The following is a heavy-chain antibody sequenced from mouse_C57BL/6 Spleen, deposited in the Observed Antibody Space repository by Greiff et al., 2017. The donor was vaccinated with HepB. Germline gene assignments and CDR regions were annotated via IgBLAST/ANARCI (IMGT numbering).Heavy chain of an antibody. CDR2: IDPSDSYT. CDR3: ARSDYYGSSLYYAMDY. Sequence: VQLQQSGAELVKPGASVKLSCKASGYTFTSYWMQWVKQRPGQGLEWIGEIDPSDSYTNYNQKFKGKATLTVDTSSSTAYMQLSSLTSEDSAVYYCARSDYYGSSLYYAMDYWGQGTSVTVSS. D-gene: IGHD1-1*01. V-gene: IGHV1-50*01. CDR1: GYTFTSYW. J-gene: IGHJ4*01.